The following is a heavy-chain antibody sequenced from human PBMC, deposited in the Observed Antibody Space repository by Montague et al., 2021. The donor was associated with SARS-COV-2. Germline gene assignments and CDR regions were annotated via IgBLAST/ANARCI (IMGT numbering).Heavy chain of an antibody. V-gene: IGHV4-34*01. J-gene: IGHJ3*02. CDR3: ARGQVTVFGVLSMLPAAGPFDI. CDR1: GGSFSDYY. D-gene: IGHD3-3*01. Sequence: SETLSLTCSVYGGSFSDYYWTWIRQPPGKGLEWIGETTLRASANYNPSLKSRVFILVETSKNQLSPKLTSVTAADTGVYYCARGQVTVFGVLSMLPAAGPFDIWGQGTMVTVAS. CDR2: TTLRASA.